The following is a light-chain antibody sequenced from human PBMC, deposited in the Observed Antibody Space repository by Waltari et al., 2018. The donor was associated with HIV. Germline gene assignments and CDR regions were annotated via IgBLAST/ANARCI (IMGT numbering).Light chain of an antibody. CDR2: QDT. V-gene: IGLV3-1*01. J-gene: IGLJ2*01. Sequence: SYELTQPPSVSVSPGQTASITCSGDKLGDRYACWYYQKPGQSPVLVTYQDTKPPSGIPERCSGSNSGNTATLTISGTQAMDEADYYCQAWDSSTAVFGGGTKLTVL. CDR3: QAWDSSTAV. CDR1: KLGDRY.